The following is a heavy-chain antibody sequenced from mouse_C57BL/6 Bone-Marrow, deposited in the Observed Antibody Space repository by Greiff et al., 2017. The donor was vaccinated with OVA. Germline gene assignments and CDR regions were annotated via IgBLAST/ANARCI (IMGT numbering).Heavy chain of an antibody. CDR3: ARIYYDYDGGSMDY. D-gene: IGHD2-4*01. J-gene: IGHJ4*01. Sequence: EVKVVESGGDLVKPGGSLKLSCAASGFTFSSYGMSWFRQTPDKRLEWVATISSGGSYTSYPASVKGRFTISRDNAKNTLYLQMSSLKSEDTAMYYCARIYYDYDGGSMDYWGQGTSVTVSS. CDR2: ISSGGSYT. V-gene: IGHV5-6*01. CDR1: GFTFSSYG.